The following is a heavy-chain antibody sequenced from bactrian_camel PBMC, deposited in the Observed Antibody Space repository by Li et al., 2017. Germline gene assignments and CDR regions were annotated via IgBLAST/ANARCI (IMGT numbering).Heavy chain of an antibody. CDR1: GFTYNRNC. CDR2: IYTGSGNT. J-gene: IGHJ4*01. Sequence: HVQLVESGGGLVQPGGSLRLSCAASGFTYNRNCMAWFRQAPGKEREGVARIYTGSGNTYYADSVKGRFTISKDNRKNILYLQMNSLTPGDTAMFYCTARYEFGLGACRGVGGLGYWGHQGTRSPSP. V-gene: IGHV3S1*01. D-gene: IGHD1*01.